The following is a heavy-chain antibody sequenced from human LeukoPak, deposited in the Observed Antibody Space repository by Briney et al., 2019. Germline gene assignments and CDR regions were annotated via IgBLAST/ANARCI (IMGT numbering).Heavy chain of an antibody. Sequence: SETLSLTCTVSGGSISSYYWSWIRQPAGKGLEWIGRIYTSGSTNYNPSLKSRVTTSVDTSKNQFSLKLSSVTAADSAVYYCASTTRRGYSYGSLDYRGQGTLVTVSS. J-gene: IGHJ4*02. V-gene: IGHV4-4*07. D-gene: IGHD5-18*01. CDR3: ASTTRRGYSYGSLDY. CDR2: IYTSGST. CDR1: GGSISSYY.